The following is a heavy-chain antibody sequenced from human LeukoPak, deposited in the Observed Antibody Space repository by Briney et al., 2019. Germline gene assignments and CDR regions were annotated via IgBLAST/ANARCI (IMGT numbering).Heavy chain of an antibody. J-gene: IGHJ4*02. Sequence: PGGSLRLSCAASGFTFSSYAMHWVRQAPGKGLEWVAVISYDGSNKYYADSVKGRFTISRVYLQMNSLRAEDTAVYYCARSAYESSKTHFDYWGQGTLVTVSS. D-gene: IGHD6-6*01. CDR1: GFTFSSYA. CDR3: ARSAYESSKTHFDY. V-gene: IGHV3-30-3*01. CDR2: ISYDGSNK.